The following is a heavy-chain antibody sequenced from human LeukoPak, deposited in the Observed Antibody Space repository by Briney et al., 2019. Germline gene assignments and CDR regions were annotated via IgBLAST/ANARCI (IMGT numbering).Heavy chain of an antibody. Sequence: SETLSLTCTVSGVSISGYYWSWIRPPPGKGLEWIGYIYYSGSTNYNPSLKSGVTISVDTSKKQFSLKLSSVTAADTAVYYCARASRGIFGVFEAFDIWGQGTMVTVSS. CDR2: IYYSGST. D-gene: IGHD3-3*01. CDR3: ARASRGIFGVFEAFDI. V-gene: IGHV4-59*08. J-gene: IGHJ3*02. CDR1: GVSISGYY.